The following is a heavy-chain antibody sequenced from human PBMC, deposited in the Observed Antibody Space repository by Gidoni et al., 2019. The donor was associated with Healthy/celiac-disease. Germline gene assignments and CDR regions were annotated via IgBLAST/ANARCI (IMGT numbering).Heavy chain of an antibody. CDR1: GYTFTSYY. CDR2: INANSGGT. Sequence: QLQLVQSGAEVKKHGASVTVSCKASGYTFTSYYMHWVRQAPGQGLEWMGWINANSGGTNYAQKFQGRVTMTRDTSISTAYMELSRLRSDDTAVYYCARASMVRGVIITTFDYWGQGTLVTVSS. J-gene: IGHJ4*02. D-gene: IGHD3-10*01. CDR3: ARASMVRGVIITTFDY. V-gene: IGHV1-2*02.